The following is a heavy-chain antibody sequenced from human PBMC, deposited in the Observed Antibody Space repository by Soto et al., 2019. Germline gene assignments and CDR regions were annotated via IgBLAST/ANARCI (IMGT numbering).Heavy chain of an antibody. V-gene: IGHV4-30-4*01. D-gene: IGHD3-22*01. Sequence: PSETLSLTCTVSGGSISSGDYYWSWIRQPPGKGLEWIGYIYYSGSTYYNPSLKSRVTISVDTSKNQFSLKLSSVTAADTAVYYCASQRYYYDSSGYYYGDSYYFDYWGQGTLVTVSS. CDR1: GGSISSGDYY. CDR2: IYYSGST. CDR3: ASQRYYYDSSGYYYGDSYYFDY. J-gene: IGHJ4*02.